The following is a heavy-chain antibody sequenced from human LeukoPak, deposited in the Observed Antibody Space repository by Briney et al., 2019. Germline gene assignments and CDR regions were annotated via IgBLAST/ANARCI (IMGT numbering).Heavy chain of an antibody. Sequence: ASVKVSCKASGYTFTSYDINWVRQATGQGLEWMGWMNPNSGNTGYAQKFQGRVTMTTDTSTSTAYMELRSLRSDDTAVYYCAREHLGAFDIWGQGTMVTVSS. CDR1: GYTFTSYD. CDR2: MNPNSGNT. CDR3: AREHLGAFDI. J-gene: IGHJ3*02. V-gene: IGHV1-8*01.